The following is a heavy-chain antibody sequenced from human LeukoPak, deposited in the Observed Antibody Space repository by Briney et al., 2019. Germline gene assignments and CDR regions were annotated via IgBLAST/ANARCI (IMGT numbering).Heavy chain of an antibody. Sequence: GGSLRLSCAASGFTFSSYAMHWVRQAPGKGLEWVAVISYDGSNKYYADSVKGRFTISRDNSKNTLYLQMNSLRAEDTAVYYCARESYSYGYDFDYWGQGTLVTVSS. CDR2: ISYDGSNK. V-gene: IGHV3-30*04. CDR3: ARESYSYGYDFDY. D-gene: IGHD5-18*01. J-gene: IGHJ4*02. CDR1: GFTFSSYA.